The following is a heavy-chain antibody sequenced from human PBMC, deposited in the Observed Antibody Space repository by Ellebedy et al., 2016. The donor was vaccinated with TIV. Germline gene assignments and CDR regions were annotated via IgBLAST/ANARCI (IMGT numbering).Heavy chain of an antibody. V-gene: IGHV4-59*08. Sequence: SETLSLTCAVSGGAISSNYWSWIRQPPGKGLEWIGYIYYSGSTNYNPSLKSRVTISVDTSKNQFSLKLSSATAADTAVYYCATYSMGRLDYWGQGTLVTVSS. CDR2: IYYSGST. CDR1: GGAISSNY. D-gene: IGHD1-1*01. J-gene: IGHJ4*02. CDR3: ATYSMGRLDY.